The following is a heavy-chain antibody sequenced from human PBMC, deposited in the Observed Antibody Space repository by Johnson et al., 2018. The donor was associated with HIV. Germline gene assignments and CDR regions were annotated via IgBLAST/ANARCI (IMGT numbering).Heavy chain of an antibody. CDR1: GFSVSSNY. D-gene: IGHD3-10*01. J-gene: IGHJ3*02. CDR2: IYCGGRT. Sequence: EKLVESGGGLVQPGGSLRLSCSASGFSVSSNYMSWVRQAPGKGLAWVSSIYCGGRTYYADSVKGRFTISRDNSKNTLYLQMNSLRTEDTAVYYCARGVDGAFDIWGQGTLVAVSS. V-gene: IGHV3-66*01. CDR3: ARGVDGAFDI.